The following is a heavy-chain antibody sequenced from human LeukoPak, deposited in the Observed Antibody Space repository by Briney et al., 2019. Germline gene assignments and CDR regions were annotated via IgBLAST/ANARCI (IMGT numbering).Heavy chain of an antibody. V-gene: IGHV1-46*01. J-gene: IGHJ4*02. Sequence: ASVKVSCKASGHTFSSYYMHWVRQAPGQGLEWMGIINPSGGSTSYAPKLQGRVTMTRDMSTSTVFMELTSLTSEDTAVYFCARDVGVVGATKAAFDYWGKGTLVAVSS. D-gene: IGHD1-26*01. CDR3: ARDVGVVGATKAAFDY. CDR1: GHTFSSYY. CDR2: INPSGGST.